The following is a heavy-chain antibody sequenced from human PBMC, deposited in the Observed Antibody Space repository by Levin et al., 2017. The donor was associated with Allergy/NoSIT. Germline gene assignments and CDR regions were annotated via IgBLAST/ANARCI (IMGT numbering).Heavy chain of an antibody. CDR1: GITFSTYA. V-gene: IGHV3-23*01. CDR3: AKGGSSSTLFGDY. CDR2: ISGSSGST. J-gene: IGHJ4*02. D-gene: IGHD6-13*01. Sequence: GESLKISCAASGITFSTYAMSWVRQAPGKGLEWVSGISGSSGSTYYADSVKGRFTISRDNPKNTLYLQMNSLRDEDTAVYYCAKGGSSSTLFGDYWGQGSLVTVSS.